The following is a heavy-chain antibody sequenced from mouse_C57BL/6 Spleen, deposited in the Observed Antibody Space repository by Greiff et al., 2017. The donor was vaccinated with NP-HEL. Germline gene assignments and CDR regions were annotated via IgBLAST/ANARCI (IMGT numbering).Heavy chain of an antibody. D-gene: IGHD2-4*01. CDR2: ISYSGST. V-gene: IGHV3-8*01. Sequence: EVKLMESGPGLAKPSQTLSLPCSVTGYSITSDYWNWIRKFPGNKLEYMGYISYSGSTYYNPSLKSRISITRDTSKNQYYLQLNSVTTEDTATYYCARSRYDYDYAMDYWGQGTSVTVSS. J-gene: IGHJ4*01. CDR1: GYSITSDY. CDR3: ARSRYDYDYAMDY.